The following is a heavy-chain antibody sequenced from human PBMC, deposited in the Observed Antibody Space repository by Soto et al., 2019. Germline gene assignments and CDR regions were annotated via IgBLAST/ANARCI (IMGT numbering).Heavy chain of an antibody. Sequence: SETLSLTCAVYGGSFSGYYWSWIRQPPGKGLEWIGEINHSGSTNYNPSLKSRVTISVDTSKNQFSLKLSSVTAADTAVYYCARWAPKEVKEAALRMTTVTTPTRGYYYYMDVWGKGTTVTVSS. V-gene: IGHV4-34*01. J-gene: IGHJ6*03. CDR1: GGSFSGYY. D-gene: IGHD4-4*01. CDR2: INHSGST. CDR3: ARWAPKEVKEAALRMTTVTTPTRGYYYYMDV.